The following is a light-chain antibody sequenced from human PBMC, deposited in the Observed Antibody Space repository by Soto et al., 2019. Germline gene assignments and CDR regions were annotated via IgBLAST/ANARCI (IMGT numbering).Light chain of an antibody. V-gene: IGKV3D-20*01. CDR1: QSINSNY. CDR3: QQYDSSPT. CDR2: DTS. J-gene: IGKJ5*01. Sequence: EIVLTQSPATLSLSPGERATLSCGASQSINSNYLAWYQQKPGLAPRLVIYDTSRRAPGIPDRLTGSGSGTDFTLTISRLEPEDSAIYYCQQYDSSPTFGQGTRLEIK.